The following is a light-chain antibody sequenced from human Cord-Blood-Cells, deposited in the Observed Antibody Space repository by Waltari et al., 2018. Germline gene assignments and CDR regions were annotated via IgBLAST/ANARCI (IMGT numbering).Light chain of an antibody. CDR2: AAS. CDR1: QGISSY. J-gene: IGKJ1*01. CDR3: QQYYSYPT. Sequence: AIRMTQSPSSLSASTGDRVTITCQASQGISSYLVWYQQKPGKAPNLLIYAASTLQSAVPSRFSGSGSGTDFTLTISCLQSEDFATDYCQQYYSYPTFGEGTKVEIK. V-gene: IGKV1-8*01.